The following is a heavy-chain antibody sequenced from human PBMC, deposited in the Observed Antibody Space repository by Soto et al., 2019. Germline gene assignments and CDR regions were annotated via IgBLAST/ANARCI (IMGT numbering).Heavy chain of an antibody. V-gene: IGHV4-31*03. D-gene: IGHD4-17*01. J-gene: IGHJ6*02. CDR3: ARDPYGGNRDYYYYYGIDV. CDR1: GGSISSGGYY. CDR2: IYYSGST. Sequence: SETLSLTCTVSGGSISSGGYYWSWIRQHPGKGLEWIGYIYYSGSTYYNPSLKSRVTISVDTSKNQFSLKLSSVTAADTAVYYCARDPYGGNRDYYYYYGIDVWGQGTTVTVSS.